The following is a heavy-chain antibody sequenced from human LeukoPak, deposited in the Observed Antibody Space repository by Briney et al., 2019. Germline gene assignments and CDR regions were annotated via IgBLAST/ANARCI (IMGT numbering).Heavy chain of an antibody. CDR3: AILVAAAGNFDY. CDR2: ISRSGGST. D-gene: IGHD6-13*01. V-gene: IGHV3-23*01. CDR1: RFTISSYA. J-gene: IGHJ4*02. Sequence: PGGYLSLSCAASRFTISSYAMMWVPQGPGKGLEWGFAISRSGGSTYYAASVKGRFTISRDNSKNTLYLQMNSLRAEDTAVYYCAILVAAAGNFDYWGQGTLVTVSS.